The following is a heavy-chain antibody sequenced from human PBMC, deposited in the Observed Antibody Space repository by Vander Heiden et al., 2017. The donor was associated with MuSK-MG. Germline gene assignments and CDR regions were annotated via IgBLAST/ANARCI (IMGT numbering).Heavy chain of an antibody. CDR1: GYTFTSYG. J-gene: IGHJ6*03. CDR2: ISAYNGNT. V-gene: IGHV1-18*01. D-gene: IGHD2-2*01. Sequence: QVQLVQSGAEVKKPGASVKVSCKASGYTFTSYGISWVRQDPGQGLEWMGWISAYNGNTNYAQKLQGRVTMTTDTSTSTAYMELRSLRSDDTAVYYCARVGCSSTSCYLDYYYYYMDVWGKGTTVTVSS. CDR3: ARVGCSSTSCYLDYYYYYMDV.